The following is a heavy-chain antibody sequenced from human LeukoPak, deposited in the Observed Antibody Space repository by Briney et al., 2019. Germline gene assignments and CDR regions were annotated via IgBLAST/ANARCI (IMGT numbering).Heavy chain of an antibody. Sequence: GGSLRLSCAASGFTFSDYYMSWIRQAPGKGLEWVSSISSSSSYIYYADSVKGRFTISRDNAKNSLYLQMNSLRAEDTAVYYCAREHYYDSSGYYHTTDYWGQGTLVTVSS. D-gene: IGHD3-22*01. J-gene: IGHJ4*02. CDR3: AREHYYDSSGYYHTTDY. CDR1: GFTFSDYY. V-gene: IGHV3-11*06. CDR2: ISSSSSYI.